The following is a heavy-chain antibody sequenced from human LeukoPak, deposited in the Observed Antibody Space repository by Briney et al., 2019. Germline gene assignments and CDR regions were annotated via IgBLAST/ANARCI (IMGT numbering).Heavy chain of an antibody. CDR2: INGIGTST. Sequence: GGSLRLSCAGSGFTFSRDAMSWVRQPPGKGLEWVSGINGIGTSTYYAESVKGRFTISRDNSQNTLYLQMNSLRAEDTAVYYCAKDRTSSSGWYRVADYWGQGTLVTVSS. CDR1: GFTFSRDA. CDR3: AKDRTSSSGWYRVADY. J-gene: IGHJ4*02. V-gene: IGHV3-23*01. D-gene: IGHD6-19*01.